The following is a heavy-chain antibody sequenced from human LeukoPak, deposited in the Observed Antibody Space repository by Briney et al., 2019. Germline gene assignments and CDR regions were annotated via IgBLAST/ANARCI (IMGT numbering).Heavy chain of an antibody. CDR2: IRYDGSNE. CDR3: AKDSLRTVPKASFDS. J-gene: IGHJ4*02. D-gene: IGHD2-2*01. CDR1: GFTFSNYA. V-gene: IGHV3-30*02. Sequence: GGSLRLSCAASGFTFSNYAMHWVRQAPGKGLEWVAFIRYDGSNEYYADSVKGRFTISRDNSKNTLFLQMHSLRAEDRAVYYCAKDSLRTVPKASFDSWGQGTLVTVSS.